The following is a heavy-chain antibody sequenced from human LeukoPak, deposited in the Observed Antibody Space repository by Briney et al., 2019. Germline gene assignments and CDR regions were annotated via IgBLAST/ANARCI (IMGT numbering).Heavy chain of an antibody. CDR2: IYYSGST. CDR3: ARDDYSGAFDI. CDR1: GGLISSYY. V-gene: IGHV4-59*01. D-gene: IGHD4-11*01. Sequence: SQTLSLTSTVAGGLISSYYWSWIRQPPGKGLEWIGYIYYSGSTNYNPSLKSRVTISVDTSKNQFSLKLSSVTAADTAVYYCARDDYSGAFDIWGQGTMVTVSS. J-gene: IGHJ3*02.